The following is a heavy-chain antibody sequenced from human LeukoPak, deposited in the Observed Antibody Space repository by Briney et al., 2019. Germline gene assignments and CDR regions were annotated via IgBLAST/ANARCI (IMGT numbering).Heavy chain of an antibody. J-gene: IGHJ4*02. CDR3: ATYGDYEAYYFDY. Sequence: GGALRLSCAASGLTFSSYAMSWVRQAPGKGLEWVSAISVSGGKTYYADSVKGRFTNSRDNPKNTLYLQMNSLRAEDTAVYYCATYGDYEAYYFDYWGQGTLVTVSS. V-gene: IGHV3-23*01. CDR2: ISVSGGKT. D-gene: IGHD4-17*01. CDR1: GLTFSSYA.